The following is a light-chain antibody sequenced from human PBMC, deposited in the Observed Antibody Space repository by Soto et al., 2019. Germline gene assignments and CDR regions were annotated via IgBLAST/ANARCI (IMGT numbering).Light chain of an antibody. V-gene: IGKV4-1*01. CDR3: QQYSVAPGT. CDR1: QSAFHYSNNWNY. CDR2: WAS. J-gene: IGKJ2*01. Sequence: DIVMTQSPDSLNVSLGERATINCNSSQSAFHYSNNWNYLAWYQHKSGQPPKLLIYWASTRESGVPDRFSGSGSGTDFTLTISSLRAEDVAVYYCQQYSVAPGTFGQGTKLEIK.